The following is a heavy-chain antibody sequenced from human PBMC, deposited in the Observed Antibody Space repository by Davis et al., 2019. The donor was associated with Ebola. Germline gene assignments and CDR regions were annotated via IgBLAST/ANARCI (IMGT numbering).Heavy chain of an antibody. Sequence: MPSETLSLTCTVSGGSISSYYWSWIRQPPGKGLEWIGYIYYSGSTNSKYSLKSRVTISVDTSKNQFSLKLSSVTAADTAVYYCARDSRWLVPGTYYYYGMDVWGQGTTVTVSS. CDR2: IYYSGST. CDR3: ARDSRWLVPGTYYYYGMDV. J-gene: IGHJ6*02. V-gene: IGHV4-59*12. D-gene: IGHD6-19*01. CDR1: GGSISSYY.